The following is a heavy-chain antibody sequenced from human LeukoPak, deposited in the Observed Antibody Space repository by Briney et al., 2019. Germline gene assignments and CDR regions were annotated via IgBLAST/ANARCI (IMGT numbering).Heavy chain of an antibody. CDR2: ISWNSGTI. CDR1: GFTFDNYA. V-gene: IGHV3-9*01. J-gene: IGHJ4*02. D-gene: IGHD2-2*01. CDR3: ARDCQYCSNTNCRCC. Sequence: GGSLRLSCAASGFTFDNYAMNWVRQVPGKGLEWISLISWNSGTIGYADSVKGRFTISRDNAKNSLYLQMNSLRAEDTAVYYCARDCQYCSNTNCRCCWGQGTLVTVSS.